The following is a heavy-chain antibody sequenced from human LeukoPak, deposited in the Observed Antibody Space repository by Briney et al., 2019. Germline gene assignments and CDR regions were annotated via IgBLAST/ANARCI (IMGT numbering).Heavy chain of an antibody. CDR2: IYHSGGT. CDR1: GGSISSGGYY. V-gene: IGHV4-30-2*01. CDR3: AREREPYYYDSSGYPFDY. J-gene: IGHJ4*02. Sequence: SETLSLTCTVSGGSISSGGYYWSWIRQPPGKGLEWIGYIYHSGGTYYNPSLKSRVTISVDRSKNQFSLKLSSVTAADTAVYYCAREREPYYYDSSGYPFDYWGQGTLVTVSS. D-gene: IGHD3-22*01.